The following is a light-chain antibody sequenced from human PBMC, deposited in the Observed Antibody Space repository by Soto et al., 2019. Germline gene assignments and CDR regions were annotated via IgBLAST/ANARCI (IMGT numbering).Light chain of an antibody. CDR3: CSYAGSYTHV. J-gene: IGLJ1*01. CDR1: SSDIGGYNY. Sequence: QSALTQPRSVSGSPGQSVTISCTGTSSDIGGYNYVSWYQQHPGKAPKLMIYDVIKRPSGVPDRFSGSKSGNTASLTIYGLQAEDEADYYCCSYAGSYTHVFGTGTKAPS. CDR2: DVI. V-gene: IGLV2-11*01.